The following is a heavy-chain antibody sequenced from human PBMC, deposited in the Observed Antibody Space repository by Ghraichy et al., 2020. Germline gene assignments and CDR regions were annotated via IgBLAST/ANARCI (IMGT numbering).Heavy chain of an antibody. CDR1: GGSISSSSYY. J-gene: IGHJ6*02. D-gene: IGHD2-2*01. Sequence: SETLSLTCTVSGGSISSSSYYWGWIRQPPGKGLEWIGSIYYSGSTYFNPSLKRRVTISVDTSKNQFSLKLSSVTAADTAVYNCARHSREVTHYYYYYGMDVWGQGTTVTVSS. V-gene: IGHV4-39*01. CDR2: IYYSGST. CDR3: ARHSREVTHYYYYYGMDV.